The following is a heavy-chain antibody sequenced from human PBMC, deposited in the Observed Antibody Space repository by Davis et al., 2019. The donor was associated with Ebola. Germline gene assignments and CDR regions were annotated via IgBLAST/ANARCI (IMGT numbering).Heavy chain of an antibody. CDR3: ARGPMGFCSVTSCAFDS. V-gene: IGHV3-7*04. CDR2: IKQDGSEK. Sequence: PGGSLRLSCAASGFTFSSYWMSWVRQAPGKGLEWVANIKQDGSEKYYVDSVKGRFTISRDNAKNSLYLQMNSLRAEDTAVYYCARGPMGFCSVTSCAFDSWAREPWSPSPQ. J-gene: IGHJ4*02. D-gene: IGHD2-2*01. CDR1: GFTFSSYW.